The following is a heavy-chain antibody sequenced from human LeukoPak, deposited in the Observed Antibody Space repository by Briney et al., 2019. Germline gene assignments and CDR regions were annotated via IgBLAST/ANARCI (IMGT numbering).Heavy chain of an antibody. CDR1: GYSISSGYY. CDR3: ARVQSAAAGGFCY. CDR2: IYHSGST. V-gene: IGHV4-38-2*01. Sequence: SETLSLTCAVSGYSISSGYYWGWIRQPPGKGLEWIGSIYHSGSTYYNPSLKSRVTISVDTSKNQFSLKLSSVTAADTAVYYCARVQSAAAGGFCYWGQGTLVTVSS. J-gene: IGHJ4*02. D-gene: IGHD6-13*01.